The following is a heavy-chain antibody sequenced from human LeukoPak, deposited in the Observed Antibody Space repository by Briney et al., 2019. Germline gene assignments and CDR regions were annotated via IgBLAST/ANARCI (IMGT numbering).Heavy chain of an antibody. D-gene: IGHD3-22*01. V-gene: IGHV4-61*01. CDR3: ARDTMSVPFDI. CDR1: GGSVSSGSYY. CDR2: IYYTGST. Sequence: PSETLSLTCTVSGGSVSSGSYYWTWIRQPPGKGLEWIGYIYYTGSTNYKSSLQSRVTISADTSKNQFSLKLSSVTAADTAVYYCARDTMSVPFDIWGQGTMVTVSS. J-gene: IGHJ3*02.